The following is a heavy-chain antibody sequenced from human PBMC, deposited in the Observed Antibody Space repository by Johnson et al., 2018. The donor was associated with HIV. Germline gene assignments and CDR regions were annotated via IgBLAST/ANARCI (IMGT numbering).Heavy chain of an antibody. J-gene: IGHJ3*02. CDR1: GFTFDDYA. V-gene: IGHV3-9*01. CDR3: AKDISTVVTPSGAFDI. Sequence: VQLVESGGGLVQPGRSLRLSCAASGFTFDDYAMHWVRQAPGKGLEWVSGISWNSGSIGYADSVKGRFTISRDNAKNSLYLQMNSLRAEDTALYYCAKDISTVVTPSGAFDIWGQGTRVTVSS. CDR2: ISWNSGSI. D-gene: IGHD4-23*01.